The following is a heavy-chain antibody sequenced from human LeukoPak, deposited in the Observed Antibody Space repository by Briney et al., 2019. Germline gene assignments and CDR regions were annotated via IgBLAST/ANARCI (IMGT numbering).Heavy chain of an antibody. J-gene: IGHJ4*02. CDR1: GFTFSGYS. D-gene: IGHD4-17*01. V-gene: IGHV3-48*01. CDR3: ATNGYFPFDS. Sequence: PGGSLRLSCAASGFTFSGYSLNSVRQTPGKGLEWVSYITRNSETIYYADSVKGRFTISRDNAKKLLFLQMDSLRTEDTAVYYCATNGYFPFDSWGQGTRVSVS. CDR2: ITRNSETI.